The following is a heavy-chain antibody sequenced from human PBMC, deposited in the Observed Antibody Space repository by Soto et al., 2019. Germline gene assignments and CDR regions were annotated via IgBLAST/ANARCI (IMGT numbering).Heavy chain of an antibody. CDR1: GFTFSSYG. V-gene: IGHV3-33*01. CDR3: ARDHQAIFGLVTNWFDP. Sequence: QVQLVESGGGVVQPGRSLRLSCAASGFTFSSYGMHWVRQAPGKGLEWVAVIWDDGSNKYYADSVKGRFTISRDNSKNTLYRQKNSLRAEYTAVYYCARDHQAIFGLVTNWFDPWGQGTLVTVSS. CDR2: IWDDGSNK. D-gene: IGHD3-3*01. J-gene: IGHJ5*02.